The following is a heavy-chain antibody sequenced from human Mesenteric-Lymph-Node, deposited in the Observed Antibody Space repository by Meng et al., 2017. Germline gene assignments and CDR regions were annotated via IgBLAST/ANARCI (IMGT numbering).Heavy chain of an antibody. J-gene: IGHJ4*02. CDR3: ARAASFITTLYYFDY. D-gene: IGHD3-22*01. CDR2: IIPILGIA. Sequence: SVKVSCKASGGTFSSYTISWVRQAPGQGLEWMGRIIPILGIANYAQKFQGRVTITADKSTSTAYMELSSLRSEDTAVYYCARAASFITTLYYFDYWGQGTLVTVSS. V-gene: IGHV1-69*02. CDR1: GGTFSSYT.